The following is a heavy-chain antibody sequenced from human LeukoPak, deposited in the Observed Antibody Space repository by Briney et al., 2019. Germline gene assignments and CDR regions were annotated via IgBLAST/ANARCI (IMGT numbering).Heavy chain of an antibody. CDR3: AREEWNDWNELLDAFDI. J-gene: IGHJ3*02. V-gene: IGHV3-48*03. D-gene: IGHD1-1*01. Sequence: QPGGSLRLSCAASGFTFSSYEINWVRQAPGKGLEWGSYISSSGSTIYYADSVKGRFTISRDNAKNSLYLQMNSLRAEDTAVYYCAREEWNDWNELLDAFDIWGQGTMVTVSS. CDR1: GFTFSSYE. CDR2: ISSSGSTI.